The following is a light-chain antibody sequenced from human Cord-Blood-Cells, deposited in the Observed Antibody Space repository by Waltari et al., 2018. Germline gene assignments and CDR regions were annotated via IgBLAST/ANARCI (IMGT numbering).Light chain of an antibody. CDR3: QQYYSYPPIT. CDR1: QGISSY. Sequence: RMTQSPSSLSASTGDRVTITCRASQGISSYLAWYQQKPGKAPKLLIYAASTLQSGVPSRFSGSGSGTDFTLTISCLQSEDFATYYCQQYYSYPPITFGPGTKVDIK. J-gene: IGKJ3*01. CDR2: AAS. V-gene: IGKV1-8*01.